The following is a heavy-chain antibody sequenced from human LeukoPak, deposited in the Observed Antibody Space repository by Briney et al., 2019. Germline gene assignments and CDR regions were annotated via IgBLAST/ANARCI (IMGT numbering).Heavy chain of an antibody. Sequence: GGSLRLSCAASGFTFSSYDMHWVRQATGKGLEWVSAIGTAGDTYYPGSVKGRVTISRENAKNSLYLQMNSLRAGDAAVYYCARGTGYGDYNSYNWFDPWGQGTLVTVSS. V-gene: IGHV3-13*01. D-gene: IGHD4-17*01. CDR2: IGTAGDT. CDR3: ARGTGYGDYNSYNWFDP. CDR1: GFTFSSYD. J-gene: IGHJ5*02.